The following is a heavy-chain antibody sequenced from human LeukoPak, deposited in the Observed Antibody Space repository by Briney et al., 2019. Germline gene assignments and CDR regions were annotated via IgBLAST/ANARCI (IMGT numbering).Heavy chain of an antibody. D-gene: IGHD3-9*01. CDR2: ISSSSSYI. Sequence: GRSLRLSCAASGFTFSSYAMHWVRQAPGKGLEWVSSISSSSSYIYYADSVKGRFTISRDNAKNSLYLQMNSLRAEDTAVYYCARDPASTGYPWYFDYWGQGTLVTVSS. CDR3: ARDPASTGYPWYFDY. J-gene: IGHJ4*02. CDR1: GFTFSSYA. V-gene: IGHV3-21*01.